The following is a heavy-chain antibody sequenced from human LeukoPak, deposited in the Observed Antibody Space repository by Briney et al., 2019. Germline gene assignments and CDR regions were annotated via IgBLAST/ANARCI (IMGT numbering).Heavy chain of an antibody. J-gene: IGHJ4*02. CDR1: GFIFGDYY. Sequence: GGSLRLSCAVSGFIFGDYYMSWIRQAPGKGLEWVAYISSSSSYTNYALSVKGRFTISRDNAKNSLYLQMDSLRAEDTAMYYCARGFIYCSGGSCYEEWGQGTLVTVSS. D-gene: IGHD2-15*01. CDR2: ISSSSSYT. CDR3: ARGFIYCSGGSCYEE. V-gene: IGHV3-11*06.